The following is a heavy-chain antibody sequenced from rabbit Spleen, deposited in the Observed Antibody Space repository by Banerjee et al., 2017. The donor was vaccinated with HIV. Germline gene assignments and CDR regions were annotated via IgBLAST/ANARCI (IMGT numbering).Heavy chain of an antibody. CDR3: ARAGEGGDGYLNL. Sequence: QEQLVESGGGLVKPEGSLTLTCKASGFSFSDRDVMCWARQAPGKGLEWIACIYVGSGGGTKYPSWAKGRFTISKTSSTTVTLQMASLTVADTATYFCARAGEGGDGYLNLWGPGTLVTVS. CDR2: IYVGSGGGT. V-gene: IGHV1S45*01. CDR1: GFSFSDRDV. J-gene: IGHJ4*01. D-gene: IGHD5-1*01.